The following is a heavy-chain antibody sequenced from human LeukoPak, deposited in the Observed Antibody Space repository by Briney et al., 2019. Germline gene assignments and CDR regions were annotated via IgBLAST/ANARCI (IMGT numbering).Heavy chain of an antibody. CDR3: AKEYDSSGYLGLADAFDI. D-gene: IGHD3-22*01. V-gene: IGHV3-23*01. CDR1: GFTFSSYA. Sequence: GGSLRLSCAASGFTFSSYAMSWVRQAPGKGLEWVSAISGSGGSTYYADAVEGRFTISRDNSKNTLYLQMNSLRAEDTAVYYCAKEYDSSGYLGLADAFDIWGQGTMVTVSS. J-gene: IGHJ3*02. CDR2: ISGSGGST.